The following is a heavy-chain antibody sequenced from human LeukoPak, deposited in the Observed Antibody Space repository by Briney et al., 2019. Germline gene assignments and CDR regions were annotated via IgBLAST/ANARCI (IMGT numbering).Heavy chain of an antibody. CDR1: GFTLSDYY. J-gene: IGHJ4*02. CDR2: SSSSGSTI. Sequence: PGGSLRLSCAASGFTLSDYYMSWIRQAPGKGLEWVSYSSSSGSTIYYADSVKGRFAISRDNAKNSLYPQMNSLRAEDTAVYYCARRRDFIDYWGQGTLVTASS. CDR3: ARRRDFIDY. D-gene: IGHD3/OR15-3a*01. V-gene: IGHV3-11*01.